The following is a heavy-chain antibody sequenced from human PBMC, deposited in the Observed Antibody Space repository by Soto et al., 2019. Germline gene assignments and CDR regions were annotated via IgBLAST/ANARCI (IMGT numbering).Heavy chain of an antibody. CDR2: INGDGSST. Sequence: PGGSLRLSCAASGFTFSSYWMHWVRQAPGKGLVWVSRINGDGSSTSYADSVKGRFTISRDNAKNTLYLQMNSLRAEDTAVYYCARVYSSSWYDYWGQGTLVTVSS. CDR3: ARVYSSSWYDY. V-gene: IGHV3-74*01. CDR1: GFTFSSYW. D-gene: IGHD6-13*01. J-gene: IGHJ4*02.